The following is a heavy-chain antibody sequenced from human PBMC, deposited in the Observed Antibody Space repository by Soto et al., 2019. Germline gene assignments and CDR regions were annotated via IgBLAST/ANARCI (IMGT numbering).Heavy chain of an antibody. Sequence: QVQLVQSGAEVKKPGSSVKVSCKASGGTFSSYTISWVRQAPGQGLEWMGRIIPILGIANYAQKFQGRVTITADKSTSTAYMELSSLRSEDTAVYYCARGGGYSYYDGMDVWGQGTTVTVSS. D-gene: IGHD6-13*01. CDR3: ARGGGYSYYDGMDV. CDR1: GGTFSSYT. V-gene: IGHV1-69*02. J-gene: IGHJ6*02. CDR2: IIPILGIA.